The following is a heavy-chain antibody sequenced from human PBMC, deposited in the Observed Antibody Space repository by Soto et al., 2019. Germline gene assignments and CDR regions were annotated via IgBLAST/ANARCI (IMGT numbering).Heavy chain of an antibody. CDR2: ISCDGRNK. CDR1: GFPFSSYA. V-gene: IGHV3-30*04. Sequence: GGSLRLSCAASGFPFSSYAVHWVRLAPGKGLEWVAVISCDGRNKYYGDSVKGRLTISRDNSKDTLYLQMNSLRVEDTAVHYCARGVNEGSGWPLNSDRWGQGTPVTVAS. CDR3: ARGVNEGSGWPLNSDR. D-gene: IGHD6-19*01. J-gene: IGHJ5*02.